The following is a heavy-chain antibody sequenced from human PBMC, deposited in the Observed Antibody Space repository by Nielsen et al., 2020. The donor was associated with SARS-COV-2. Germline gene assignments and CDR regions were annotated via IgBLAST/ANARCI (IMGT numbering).Heavy chain of an antibody. D-gene: IGHD3-22*01. CDR3: AKDGYYDSSGSI. Sequence: GGSLRLSCAASGFTFSSYAMHWVRQAPGKGLEWVAVISYDGSNKYYADSVKGRFTISRDNAKNSLYLQMNSLRAEDTALYYCAKDGYYDSSGSIWGQGTMVTVSS. CDR1: GFTFSSYA. CDR2: ISYDGSNK. V-gene: IGHV3-30-3*01. J-gene: IGHJ3*02.